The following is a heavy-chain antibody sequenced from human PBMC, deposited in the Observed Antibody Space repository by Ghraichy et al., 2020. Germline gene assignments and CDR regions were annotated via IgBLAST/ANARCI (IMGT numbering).Heavy chain of an antibody. CDR2: INHSGST. V-gene: IGHV4-34*01. Sequence: SETLSLTCAVYGGSFSGYYWSWIRQPPGKGLEWIGEINHSGSTNYNPSLKIRVTISVDTSKNQFSLKLSSVTAADTAVYYCARESVKRWLQFRWFDPWGQGTLVTVSS. D-gene: IGHD5-24*01. CDR1: GGSFSGYY. CDR3: ARESVKRWLQFRWFDP. J-gene: IGHJ5*02.